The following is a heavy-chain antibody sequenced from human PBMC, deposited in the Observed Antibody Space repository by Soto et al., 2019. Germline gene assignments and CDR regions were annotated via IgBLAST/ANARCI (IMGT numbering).Heavy chain of an antibody. CDR3: ARDRGYDAHDYYYNAMDV. CDR2: IRGFSPYT. Sequence: GGSLRLSCISSGFTFRTYTMNWVRQAPGKGLEWVSGIRGFSPYTFYAESVKGRFTISRDNAKNSLYLQMNSLRAEGTAVYYCARDRGYDAHDYYYNAMDVWGQGTTVTVSS. D-gene: IGHD2-15*01. CDR1: GFTFRTYT. J-gene: IGHJ6*02. V-gene: IGHV3-21*01.